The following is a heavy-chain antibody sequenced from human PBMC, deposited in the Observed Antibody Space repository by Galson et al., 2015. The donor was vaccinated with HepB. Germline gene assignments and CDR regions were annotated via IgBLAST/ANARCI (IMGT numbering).Heavy chain of an antibody. Sequence: SLRLSCATSGFSFKDAWMSWVRQGPGKGLEWIGRIKSKIDGGAAEYAAPVKGRFTISRDDSKSMVYLQMNSLKTEDTALYYCTTGTVQLWEDSFDHWGQGTLVTVSS. CDR2: IKSKIDGGAA. V-gene: IGHV3-15*05. CDR1: GFSFKDAW. CDR3: TTGTVQLWEDSFDH. D-gene: IGHD1-26*01. J-gene: IGHJ4*02.